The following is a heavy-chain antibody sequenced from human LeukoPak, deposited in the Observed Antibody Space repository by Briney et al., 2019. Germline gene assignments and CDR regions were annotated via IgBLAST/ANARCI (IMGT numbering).Heavy chain of an antibody. CDR2: ISYDGSNK. J-gene: IGHJ6*02. CDR1: EFTFTNYG. CDR3: AKDIAAATRRDYYYYGLDV. Sequence: GGSLRLSCAASEFTFTNYGTHWVRQAPGKGLERVAVISYDGSNKHSADSVKGRCTISRDNSRNTLYLQMNSLRAEDTAVYYCAKDIAAATRRDYYYYGLDVWGQGTTVTVSS. D-gene: IGHD2-15*01. V-gene: IGHV3-30*18.